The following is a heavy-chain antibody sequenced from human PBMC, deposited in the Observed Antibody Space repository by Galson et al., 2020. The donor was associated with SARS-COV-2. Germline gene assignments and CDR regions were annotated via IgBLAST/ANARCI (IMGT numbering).Heavy chain of an antibody. J-gene: IGHJ4*02. Sequence: GGSLRLSCAASGFIFSSYWMNWVRQAPGEGLVWVSYINSDGSNTGYADSVKGRFTISRDNAKNTLYLQMNSLRAEDTAVYFCVRAVGTLDYWGQGILVTVSS. V-gene: IGHV3-74*01. CDR1: GFIFSSYW. D-gene: IGHD1-26*01. CDR2: INSDGSNT. CDR3: VRAVGTLDY.